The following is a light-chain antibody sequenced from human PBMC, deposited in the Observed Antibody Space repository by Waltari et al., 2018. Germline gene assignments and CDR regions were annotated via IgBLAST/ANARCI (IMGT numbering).Light chain of an antibody. Sequence: DIVLTQAPDSLAVSLGERATINCRSSQSLLLSSTNKNYLAWYQQKPGQPPRLLIYWASTRESGVPDRFSGSGSGTDFTLTISSLQAEDVAVYFCQQNYSTPRTFGQGTKVEI. J-gene: IGKJ1*01. CDR2: WAS. V-gene: IGKV4-1*01. CDR3: QQNYSTPRT. CDR1: QSLLLSSTNKNY.